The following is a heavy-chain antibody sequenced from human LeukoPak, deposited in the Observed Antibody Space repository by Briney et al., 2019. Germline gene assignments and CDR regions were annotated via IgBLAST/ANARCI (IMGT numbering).Heavy chain of an antibody. J-gene: IGHJ4*02. Sequence: PSETLSLTRTVSGGSISSYYWSWIRQPAGKGLEWIGRIYSTGSTNYNPSLKSRVTMSVDTSKNQFSLRLRSVTAADTAVYYCARQIASASTAGFDFWGQGALVTVSS. CDR2: IYSTGST. D-gene: IGHD6-13*01. CDR3: ARQIASASTAGFDF. CDR1: GGSISSYY. V-gene: IGHV4-4*07.